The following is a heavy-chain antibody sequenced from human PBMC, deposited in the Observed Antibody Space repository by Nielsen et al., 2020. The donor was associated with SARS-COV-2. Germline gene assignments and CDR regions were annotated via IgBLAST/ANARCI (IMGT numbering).Heavy chain of an antibody. CDR2: ISGSGGST. D-gene: IGHD3-10*01. V-gene: IGHV3-23*01. CDR3: AKESVLLWFGEYGPGYFDL. CDR1: GFTFSSYA. Sequence: GGSLRLSCAASGFTFSSYAMSWVRQAPGKGLEWVSAISGSGGSTYYADSVKGRFTISRDNSKNTLYLQMNSLRAEDTAVYYCAKESVLLWFGEYGPGYFDLWGRGTLVTVSS. J-gene: IGHJ2*01.